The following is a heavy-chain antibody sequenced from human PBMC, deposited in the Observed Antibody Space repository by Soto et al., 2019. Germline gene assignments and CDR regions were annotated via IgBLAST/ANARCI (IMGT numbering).Heavy chain of an antibody. CDR3: ASTPGGYCSGGSCHNYYYYGMDV. Sequence: SVKVCFKASGGPFSSYAISLVRQAPGQGLEWIGGIIPIFGTANYAQKFQGRVTITADKSTSTAYMELSSLRSEDTAVYYCASTPGGYCSGGSCHNYYYYGMDVWGQGTTVTVSS. J-gene: IGHJ6*01. V-gene: IGHV1-69*06. D-gene: IGHD2-15*01. CDR2: IIPIFGTA. CDR1: GGPFSSYA.